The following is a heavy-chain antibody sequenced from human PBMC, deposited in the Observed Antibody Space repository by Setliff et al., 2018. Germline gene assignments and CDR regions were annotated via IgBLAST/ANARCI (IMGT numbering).Heavy chain of an antibody. J-gene: IGHJ5*02. Sequence: SETLSLTCSVSGDSIISSRYYWGWIRQPPGKGLEWIASIFYSGSTYYNPPLKSRVTISEDTSKNQLSLKVDSVTAADTAVYYCARHSSMTTMPLDPWGQGTLVTVSS. CDR1: GDSIISSRYY. D-gene: IGHD4-17*01. CDR3: ARHSSMTTMPLDP. V-gene: IGHV4-39*01. CDR2: IFYSGST.